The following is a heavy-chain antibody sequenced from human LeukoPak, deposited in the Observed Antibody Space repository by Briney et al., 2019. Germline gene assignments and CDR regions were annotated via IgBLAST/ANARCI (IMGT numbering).Heavy chain of an antibody. CDR2: IKVGGDIT. J-gene: IGHJ5*02. D-gene: IGHD3-22*01. V-gene: IGHV3-23*01. CDR1: GFTLSTYV. Sequence: GGSLRLSCAASGFTLSTYVMSWVRQAPGKGLEWVSTIKVGGDITFYADSVKGRFTISRDDSRNTLYLQMNSLRADDTAVYFCARDHVSGGYPTFDRWGQGTLVTVSS. CDR3: ARDHVSGGYPTFDR.